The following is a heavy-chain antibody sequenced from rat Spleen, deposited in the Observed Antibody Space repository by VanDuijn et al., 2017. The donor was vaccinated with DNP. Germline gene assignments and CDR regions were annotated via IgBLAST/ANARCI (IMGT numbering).Heavy chain of an antibody. V-gene: IGHV5S23*01. CDR2: ISTSGGRT. Sequence: EEQLVESGGGLVQPGRSLKLSCAVSGFTFSNYDMAWVRQTPTKGLDWVASISTSGGRTYHRDSVKGRFTVSRDNARGTLYLQMDSLRSDDTATYYCARQHRWSYYFDYWGQGVMVTVSS. CDR1: GFTFSNYD. CDR3: ARQHRWSYYFDY. J-gene: IGHJ2*01. D-gene: IGHD1-1*01.